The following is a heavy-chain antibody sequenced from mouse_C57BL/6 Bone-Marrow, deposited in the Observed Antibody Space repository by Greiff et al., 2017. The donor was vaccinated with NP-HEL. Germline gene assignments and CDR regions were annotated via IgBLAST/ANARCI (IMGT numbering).Heavy chain of an antibody. D-gene: IGHD3-2*02. Sequence: VQLKQSGAELVKPGASVKISCKASGYAFSSSWMNWVKQRPGKGLEWIGRIYPGDGATNYNGKFKGKATLTADKSSSTAYMQLSSLTSEDSAVYFCARGSSGYLFAYWGQGTLVTVSA. CDR2: IYPGDGAT. CDR3: ARGSSGYLFAY. J-gene: IGHJ3*01. CDR1: GYAFSSSW. V-gene: IGHV1-82*01.